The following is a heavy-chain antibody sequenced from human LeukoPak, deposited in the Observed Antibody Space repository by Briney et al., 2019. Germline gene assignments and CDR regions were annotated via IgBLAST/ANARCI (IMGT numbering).Heavy chain of an antibody. CDR2: IIPIFGIA. Sequence: SVKVSCKASGGTFSSYAISWVRQAPGQGLEWMGRIIPIFGIANYAQKFQGRVTITADKSTSTAYMELSSLRSEDTAVYYCARCHCSGGSCYRAPQRPNWFDPWGQGTLVTVSS. V-gene: IGHV1-69*04. J-gene: IGHJ5*02. CDR3: ARCHCSGGSCYRAPQRPNWFDP. CDR1: GGTFSSYA. D-gene: IGHD2-15*01.